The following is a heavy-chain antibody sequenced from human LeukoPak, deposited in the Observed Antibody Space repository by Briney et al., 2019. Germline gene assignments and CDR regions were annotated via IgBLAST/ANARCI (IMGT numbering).Heavy chain of an antibody. Sequence: SETLSLTCAVYGVSFSGYYWSWIRQPPGKGLEWIGEINHSGSTNYNPSLKSRVTISVDTSKNQFSLKLSSVTAADTAVYYCARGIQLDYWGQGTLVTVSS. CDR3: ARGIQLDY. CDR2: INHSGST. D-gene: IGHD5-18*01. CDR1: GVSFSGYY. V-gene: IGHV4-34*01. J-gene: IGHJ4*02.